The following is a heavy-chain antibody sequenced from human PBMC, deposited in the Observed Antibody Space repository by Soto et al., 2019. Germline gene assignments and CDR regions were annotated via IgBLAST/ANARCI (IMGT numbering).Heavy chain of an antibody. CDR3: AKNGQPPYYYYGLDV. J-gene: IGHJ6*02. V-gene: IGHV1-18*01. CDR2: ISGYNGDA. Sequence: QGQLVQSGAEVKMPGASVKVSCKASGYTFTRYGISWVRQAPGQGLEWMGWISGYNGDANYAQSFQGRVSMTIGTSTTTAYMELRTLTPDDTAVYYCAKNGQPPYYYYGLDVWGQGTTVTVSS. D-gene: IGHD2-8*01. CDR1: GYTFTRYG.